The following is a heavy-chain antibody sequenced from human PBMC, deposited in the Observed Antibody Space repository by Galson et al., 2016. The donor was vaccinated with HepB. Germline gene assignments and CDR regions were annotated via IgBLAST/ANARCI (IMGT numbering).Heavy chain of an antibody. D-gene: IGHD2-15*01. Sequence: TLSLTCSVSRGSVNNGAYYWSWIRQHPEKGLVWLGYISYSRVTYYNTSFESRVVISIDTTQNKFSLKMTSVPAADTAVYFCARVDATWIWFDPWGQGTLVTVSS. CDR2: ISYSRVT. J-gene: IGHJ5*02. CDR3: ARVDATWIWFDP. V-gene: IGHV4-31*03. CDR1: RGSVNNGAYY.